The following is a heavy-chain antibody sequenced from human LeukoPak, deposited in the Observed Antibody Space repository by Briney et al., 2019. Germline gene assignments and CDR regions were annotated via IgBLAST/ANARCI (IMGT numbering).Heavy chain of an antibody. D-gene: IGHD2-15*01. CDR3: ARMGGYCSDGNCYPKY. CDR1: GYTFTSYA. J-gene: IGHJ4*02. CDR2: IHTDTENP. V-gene: IGHV7-4-1*02. Sequence: ASVKVSCKASGYTFTSYALNWVRQAPGQGLEWMGWIHTDTENPTYAQGFTGRFVFSLDRSVRTAYLQITSLKAEDTAVYYCARMGGYCSDGNCYPKYWGQGTLVTVSS.